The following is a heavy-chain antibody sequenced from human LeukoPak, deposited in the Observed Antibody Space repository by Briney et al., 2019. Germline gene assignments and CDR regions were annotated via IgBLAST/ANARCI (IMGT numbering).Heavy chain of an antibody. CDR1: GFTVSSNY. V-gene: IGHV3-30*02. Sequence: GGSLRLSCAASGFTVSSNYMSWVRQAPGRGLEGWAFIRYDGSNKYYADSVKGRFTISRDNSKNTLYLQMNSLRAEDTAVYYCAKDLGIDYYYMDVWGKGTTVTVSS. J-gene: IGHJ6*03. D-gene: IGHD1-14*01. CDR2: IRYDGSNK. CDR3: AKDLGIDYYYMDV.